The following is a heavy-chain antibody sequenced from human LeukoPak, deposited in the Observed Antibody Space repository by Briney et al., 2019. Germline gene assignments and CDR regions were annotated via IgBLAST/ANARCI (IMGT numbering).Heavy chain of an antibody. V-gene: IGHV4-39*01. Sequence: SETLSLTCTVSGGSISSSRYYWGWIRQPPGKGLEWIGSIYYSGSTYYNPSLKSRVTISVDTSKNQFSLKLSSVTAADTAVYYCARLGHTSHRNLYFQHWGQGTLVTVSS. CDR2: IYYSGST. J-gene: IGHJ1*01. CDR3: ARLGHTSHRNLYFQH. CDR1: GGSISSSRYY. D-gene: IGHD1-14*01.